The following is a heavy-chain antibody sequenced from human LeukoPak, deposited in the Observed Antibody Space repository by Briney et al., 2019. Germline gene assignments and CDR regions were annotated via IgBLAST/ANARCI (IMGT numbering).Heavy chain of an antibody. CDR3: ARGGGPPDY. D-gene: IGHD2-15*01. CDR2: IYSGGDT. CDR1: GFTVTNYY. V-gene: IGHV3-66*01. J-gene: IGHJ4*02. Sequence: PGGSLRLSCAASGFTVTNYYMSWVRQAPGKGLEWVSVIYSGGDTFHADSVKGRFTLSGDNSKNILYLQMNSLRAEDTAVYYCARGGGPPDYWGQGTLVTVSS.